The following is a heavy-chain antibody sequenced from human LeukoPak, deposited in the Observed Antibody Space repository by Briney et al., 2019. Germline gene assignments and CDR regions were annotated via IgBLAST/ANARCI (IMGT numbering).Heavy chain of an antibody. Sequence: SETLSLTCTVSGVSISSRSYYWGWIRQPPGKGLVWIGSIYYSGNTSYYPSLKSRVTISVDTSKNQFSLKLSSVTAADTAVYYCARVDGSGTDPYYYYYGMDVWGQGTTVTVSS. CDR3: ARVDGSGTDPYYYYYGMDV. V-gene: IGHV4-39*07. CDR2: IYYSGNT. CDR1: GVSISSRSYY. D-gene: IGHD3-10*01. J-gene: IGHJ6*02.